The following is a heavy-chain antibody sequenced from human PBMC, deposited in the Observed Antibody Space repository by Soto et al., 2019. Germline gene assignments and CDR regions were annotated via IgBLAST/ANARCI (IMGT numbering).Heavy chain of an antibody. CDR1: GFTFSSYG. CDR3: ARGDVDTGFFDY. V-gene: IGHV3-33*01. Sequence: QVQLVESGGGVVQPGRSLRLSCAASGFTFSSYGMHWVRQAPGKGLEWVAVIWYDGSNKYYADSVKGRFTISRDNSKNPLYLQMNSLRAEDTAVYYCARGDVDTGFFDYWGQGTLVTVSS. D-gene: IGHD5-18*01. J-gene: IGHJ4*02. CDR2: IWYDGSNK.